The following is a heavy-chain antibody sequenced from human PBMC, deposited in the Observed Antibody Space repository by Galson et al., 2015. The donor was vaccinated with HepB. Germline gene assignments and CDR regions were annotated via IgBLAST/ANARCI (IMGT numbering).Heavy chain of an antibody. CDR2: INSDGSSR. CDR3: ARAIPYGDYYYYYDMDV. J-gene: IGHJ6*02. V-gene: IGHV3-74*01. Sequence: SLRLSCAASGFTFSSYWMHWVRQAPGKGLVWASRINSDGSSRNYADSVKGRFTISRDSAKNTLYLQMNSLRAEDTAVYYCARAIPYGDYYYYYDMDVWGQGTTVTVSS. CDR1: GFTFSSYW. D-gene: IGHD4-17*01.